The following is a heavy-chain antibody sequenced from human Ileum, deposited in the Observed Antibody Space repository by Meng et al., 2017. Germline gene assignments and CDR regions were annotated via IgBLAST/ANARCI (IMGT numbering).Heavy chain of an antibody. Sequence: QVHLVQSGPEERKPGASVKVACQASGYSFTNYGINWVRQAPGKGLEWMGWTSTYNSNRNYAQSLQGRVTMTTDTSTTTAYMELRSLTFDDTAVYYCARGRHCSSTTCYLSDSWGQGTLVTVSS. CDR2: TSTYNSNR. J-gene: IGHJ4*02. D-gene: IGHD2-2*01. CDR3: ARGRHCSSTTCYLSDS. V-gene: IGHV1-18*01. CDR1: GYSFTNYG.